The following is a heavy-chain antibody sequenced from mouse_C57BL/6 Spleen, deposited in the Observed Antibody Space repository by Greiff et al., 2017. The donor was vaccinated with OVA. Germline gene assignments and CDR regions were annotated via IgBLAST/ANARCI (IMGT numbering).Heavy chain of an antibody. CDR1: GFTFSDYY. J-gene: IGHJ2*01. V-gene: IGHV5-16*01. CDR3: ARDRREGFFDY. Sequence: EVMLVESEGGLVQPGSSMKLSCTASGFTFSDYYMAWVRQVPEKGLEWVANINYDGSSTYYLDSLKSRFIISRDNAKNILYLQMSSLKSEDTATDYCARDRREGFFDYWGQGTTLTVSS. CDR2: INYDGSST.